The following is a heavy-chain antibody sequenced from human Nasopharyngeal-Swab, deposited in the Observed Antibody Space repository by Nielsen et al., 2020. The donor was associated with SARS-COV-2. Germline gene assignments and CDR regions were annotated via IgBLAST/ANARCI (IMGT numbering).Heavy chain of an antibody. CDR2: ISSSSSYT. V-gene: IGHV3-11*06. Sequence: GASLQISCAASGFTFSDYYMSWIRQAPGKGLEWVSYISSSSSYTNYADSVKGRFTISRDNAKNSLYLQMNSLRAEDTAVYYCARGAMVQGVNGYYYGMDVWGQGTTVTVSS. CDR1: GFTFSDYY. D-gene: IGHD3-10*01. J-gene: IGHJ6*02. CDR3: ARGAMVQGVNGYYYGMDV.